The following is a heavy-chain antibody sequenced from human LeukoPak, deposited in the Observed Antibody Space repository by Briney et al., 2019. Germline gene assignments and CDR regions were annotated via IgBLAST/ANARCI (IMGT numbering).Heavy chain of an antibody. CDR2: INHSGST. Sequence: KTSETLSLTCAVYGGSFSGYYWSWLRQPPGKGLEWIGEINHSGSTNYNPSLKSRVTISVDTSKNQFSLKLSSVTAADTAVYYCARGLPMITFGGVISPPYDYWGQGTLVTVSS. V-gene: IGHV4-34*01. J-gene: IGHJ4*02. CDR3: ARGLPMITFGGVISPPYDY. D-gene: IGHD3-16*01. CDR1: GGSFSGYY.